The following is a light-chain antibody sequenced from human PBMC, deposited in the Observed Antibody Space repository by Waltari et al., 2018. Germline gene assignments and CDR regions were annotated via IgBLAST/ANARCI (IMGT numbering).Light chain of an antibody. CDR2: DAS. V-gene: IGKV3-11*01. Sequence: EIVLTQSPATLSLSPGERATLSCRASQRVSSSLAWYQQKPGQAPRLLIYDASNRATGIPARFNGSGSGTDFTLTISSLEPEDFGVYYCQQRSNWPPAFGPGTKVDIK. J-gene: IGKJ3*01. CDR1: QRVSSS. CDR3: QQRSNWPPA.